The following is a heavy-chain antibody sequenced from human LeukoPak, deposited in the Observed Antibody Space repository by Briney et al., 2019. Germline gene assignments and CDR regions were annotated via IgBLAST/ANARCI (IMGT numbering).Heavy chain of an antibody. Sequence: ASVKLFCRVSGYTFTRYGISCVPQAPRQGREWMGGSSDYNGNTNYTQKLQGRVTMTTDTSTSTAYMELRSLRSGDTAVYYCARVGEDYYGSGSYYNYYYYYMDVWGKGTTVTVSS. CDR2: SSDYNGNT. CDR1: GYTFTRYG. J-gene: IGHJ6*03. D-gene: IGHD3-10*01. CDR3: ARVGEDYYGSGSYYNYYYYYMDV. V-gene: IGHV1-18*01.